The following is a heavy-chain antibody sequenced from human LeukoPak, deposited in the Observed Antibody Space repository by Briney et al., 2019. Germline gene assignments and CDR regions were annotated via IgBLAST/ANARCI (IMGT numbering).Heavy chain of an antibody. D-gene: IGHD6-13*01. V-gene: IGHV4-4*09. CDR1: GGSISSYY. Sequence: PSETLSLTCTVSGGSISSYYWSWIRQPPGKGLEWIGYIYTSGSTYYNPSLKSRVTISVDTSKNQFSLKLSSVTAADTAVYYCASLAAAGIRRFDPWGQGTLVTVSS. CDR3: ASLAAAGIRRFDP. CDR2: IYTSGST. J-gene: IGHJ5*02.